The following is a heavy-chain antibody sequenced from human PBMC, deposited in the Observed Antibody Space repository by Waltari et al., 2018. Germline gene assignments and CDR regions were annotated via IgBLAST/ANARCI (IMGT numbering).Heavy chain of an antibody. J-gene: IGHJ4*02. V-gene: IGHV4-34*01. CDR1: GGSFSGYY. CDR2: INHSGST. CDR3: ARASTNYYDSSGYYWDIHYFDY. D-gene: IGHD3-22*01. Sequence: QVQLQQWGAGLWKPSETLSLNCSVHGGSFSGYYWSWIRQPPGKGREWIGEINHSGSTNYNPSLKSRVTISVDTSKNQFSLKLSSVTAADTAVYYCARASTNYYDSSGYYWDIHYFDYWGQGTLVTVSS.